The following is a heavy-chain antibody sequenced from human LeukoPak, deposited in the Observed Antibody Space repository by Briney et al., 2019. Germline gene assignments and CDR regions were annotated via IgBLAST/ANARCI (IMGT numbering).Heavy chain of an antibody. J-gene: IGHJ6*03. Sequence: SVKVSCKASGGTFSSYAISWVRQAPGQGLEWMGGIIPIFGTANYAQKFQGRVTITTDESTSTAYMELSSPRSEDTAVYYCARAPGVPAARNYYYYMDVWGKGTTVTVSS. CDR2: IIPIFGTA. V-gene: IGHV1-69*05. CDR1: GGTFSSYA. D-gene: IGHD2-2*01. CDR3: ARAPGVPAARNYYYYMDV.